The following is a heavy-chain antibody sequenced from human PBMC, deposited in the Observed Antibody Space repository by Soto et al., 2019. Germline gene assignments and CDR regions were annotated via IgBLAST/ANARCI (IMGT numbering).Heavy chain of an antibody. Sequence: PGGSLRLSWAAAGCTFSSYAMSWVRQAPGKGLEWVSAISGSGGSTYYAGSVKGRLTISRDNSKNTLYLQMNSLRAEDTAVYYCAKPVMTTVTTIDYWGKGSLVRVSS. CDR1: GCTFSSYA. V-gene: IGHV3-23*01. CDR2: ISGSGGST. D-gene: IGHD4-17*01. CDR3: AKPVMTTVTTIDY. J-gene: IGHJ4*02.